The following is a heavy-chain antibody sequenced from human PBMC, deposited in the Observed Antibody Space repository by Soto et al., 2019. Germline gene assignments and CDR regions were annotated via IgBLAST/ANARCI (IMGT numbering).Heavy chain of an antibody. Sequence: QVHLQQWGAGLLKPSETLSLTCAVYGGSFSGYYWSWIRQPPGKGLEWIGEINHSGSTNYNPSLKSRVTISVDTSKNQFSLKLSSVTAADTAVYYCARSYCSGGSCPPYYFDYWGQGTLVTVSS. D-gene: IGHD2-15*01. V-gene: IGHV4-34*01. J-gene: IGHJ4*02. CDR3: ARSYCSGGSCPPYYFDY. CDR2: INHSGST. CDR1: GGSFSGYY.